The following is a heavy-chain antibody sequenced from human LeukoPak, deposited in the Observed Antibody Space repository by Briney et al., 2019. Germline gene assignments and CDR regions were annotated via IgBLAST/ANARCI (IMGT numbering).Heavy chain of an antibody. V-gene: IGHV4-38-2*02. J-gene: IGHJ4*02. Sequence: SETLSLTCTVSGYSISSGYYWGWIRQPPGKGLEWIGSIYHSGSTYYNPSLKSRVTISVDTSKNQFSLKLSSVTAADTAVYYCARVVLGGSYHDYWGQGTLVTVSS. CDR2: IYHSGST. CDR1: GYSISSGYY. D-gene: IGHD1-26*01. CDR3: ARVVLGGSYHDY.